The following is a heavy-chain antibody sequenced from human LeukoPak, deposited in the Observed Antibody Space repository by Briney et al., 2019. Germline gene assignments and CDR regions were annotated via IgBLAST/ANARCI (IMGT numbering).Heavy chain of an antibody. J-gene: IGHJ4*02. CDR2: INSDGSST. V-gene: IGHV3-74*01. CDR1: GFTFSSYW. CDR3: AKGERYYYDSSGYYWDY. D-gene: IGHD3-22*01. Sequence: GGSLRLSCAASGFTFSSYWMHWVRQAPGKGLVWVSRINSDGSSTSYADSVKGRFTISRDNSKNTLYLQMNSLRAEDTAVYYCAKGERYYYDSSGYYWDYWGQGTLVTVSS.